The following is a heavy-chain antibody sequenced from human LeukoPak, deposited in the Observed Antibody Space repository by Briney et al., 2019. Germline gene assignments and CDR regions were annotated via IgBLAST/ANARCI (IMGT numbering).Heavy chain of an antibody. CDR1: GFTCSSYS. D-gene: IGHD3-3*01. CDR2: MSSGGTYI. J-gene: IGHJ4*02. CDR3: ARDRPTGASRLFVVQ. Sequence: GGSLRLSCAASGFTCSSYSMTWVRQAPGKGLEWVSSMSSGGTYIYYADSVRGRFTISRDNAKNSLYLIMNSLRAEDTAVYYCARDRPTGASRLFVVQWGQGTLVTVSS. V-gene: IGHV3-21*01.